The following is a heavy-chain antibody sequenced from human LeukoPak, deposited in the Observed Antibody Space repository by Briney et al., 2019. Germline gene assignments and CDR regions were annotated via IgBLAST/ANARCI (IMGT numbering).Heavy chain of an antibody. V-gene: IGHV3-11*04. CDR2: ISSSGRTI. Sequence: GGSLRVSCAASGFTFSDYYMSWIRQAPGKGLEWVSYISSSGRTIYYADSVKGRFTISRDNAKNSLYLQMNSLRAEDTAVYYCAGSGYCSSTSCFEHIYYYYYCMDVWGKGTTVTVSS. J-gene: IGHJ6*03. D-gene: IGHD2-2*01. CDR1: GFTFSDYY. CDR3: AGSGYCSSTSCFEHIYYYYYCMDV.